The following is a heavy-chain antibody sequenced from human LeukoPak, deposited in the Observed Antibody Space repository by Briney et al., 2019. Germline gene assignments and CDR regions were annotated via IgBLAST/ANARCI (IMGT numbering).Heavy chain of an antibody. CDR3: AKDQVTRDYAYFDY. J-gene: IGHJ4*02. V-gene: IGHV3-23*01. CDR1: GFTFSSYA. Sequence: GGSLRLSCAASGFTFSSYAMSWVRHAPGKGLEWGSAISGSGGSTYYADSVKGRFTISRDNSKNTLYLQMNSLRAEDTAVYYCAKDQVTRDYAYFDYWGQGTLVTVSS. CDR2: ISGSGGST. D-gene: IGHD4-17*01.